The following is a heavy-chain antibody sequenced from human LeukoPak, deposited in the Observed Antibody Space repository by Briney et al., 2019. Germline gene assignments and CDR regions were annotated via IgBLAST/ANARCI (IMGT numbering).Heavy chain of an antibody. V-gene: IGHV1-18*01. Sequence: ASVKVSCKASGYSSTNYGISWVRQAPGQGLEWMGWISTYNAKTNYAQKFQGRVTMTTDTSTSTAYMELRSLRSDDAAVYYCARYQYANFDTLDYWDQGTLVTVSS. D-gene: IGHD3-22*01. CDR2: ISTYNAKT. J-gene: IGHJ4*02. CDR1: GYSSTNYG. CDR3: ARYQYANFDTLDY.